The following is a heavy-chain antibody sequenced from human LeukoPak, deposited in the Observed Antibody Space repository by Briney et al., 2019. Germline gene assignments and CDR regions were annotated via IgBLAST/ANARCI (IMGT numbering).Heavy chain of an antibody. J-gene: IGHJ1*01. CDR1: GFIFNSYD. CDR2: ISTTGNII. CDR3: AKEIYGDSTGGRFQY. V-gene: IGHV3-23*01. D-gene: IGHD4-17*01. Sequence: GGSLRLPCAASGFIFNSYDMNWVRQAPGRGPEWLAYISTTGNIIYYADSVTGRFTISRDNSKNTLYLQMNSLRAEDTAVYYCAKEIYGDSTGGRFQYWGQGTLVTVSS.